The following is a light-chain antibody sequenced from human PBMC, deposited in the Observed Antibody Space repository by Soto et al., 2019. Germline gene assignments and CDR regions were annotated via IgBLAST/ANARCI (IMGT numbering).Light chain of an antibody. V-gene: IGKV1-5*03. Sequence: DLQMTQSPSTLSASVGDRVTITCRASQSISSWLAWYQQKPGKAPKLLIYKASSLEGGVPSRFSGRGSGTEFTLTISSLQPDDFATYYCQHYNSYPLTFGGGTKVEIK. CDR1: QSISSW. CDR2: KAS. CDR3: QHYNSYPLT. J-gene: IGKJ4*01.